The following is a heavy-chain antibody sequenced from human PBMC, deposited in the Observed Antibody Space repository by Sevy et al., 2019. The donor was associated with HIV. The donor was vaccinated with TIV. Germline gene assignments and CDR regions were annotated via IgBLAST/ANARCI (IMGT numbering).Heavy chain of an antibody. CDR3: AKALHPAVTTSYALDV. J-gene: IGHJ6*02. CDR1: GFTFSSYG. D-gene: IGHD4-17*01. Sequence: GGSLRLSCAASGFTFSSYGMNWVRQAPGKGLEWVTFIRHDGSTKYYADSMRGRVTISRDNSKSTLFLQMNSLTTEDTAVYYCAKALHPAVTTSYALDVWDQGTTVTVSS. CDR2: IRHDGSTK. V-gene: IGHV3-30*02.